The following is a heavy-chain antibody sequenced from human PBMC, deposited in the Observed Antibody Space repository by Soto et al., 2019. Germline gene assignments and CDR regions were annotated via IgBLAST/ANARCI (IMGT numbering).Heavy chain of an antibody. V-gene: IGHV3-73*01. J-gene: IGHJ4*02. CDR3: TRHAAYCSGGSCYDY. CDR1: GFTFSGSA. Sequence: GVSLRLSCAASGFTFSGSAMHWVRQASGKGLEWVGRIRSKANSYATAYAASVKGRFTISRDDSKNTAYLQMNSLKTEDTAVYYCTRHAAYCSGGSCYDYWGQGTLVTVSS. CDR2: IRSKANSYAT. D-gene: IGHD2-15*01.